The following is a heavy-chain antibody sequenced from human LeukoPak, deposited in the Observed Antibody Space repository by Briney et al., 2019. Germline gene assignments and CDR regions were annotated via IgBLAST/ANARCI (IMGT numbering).Heavy chain of an antibody. V-gene: IGHV4-59*01. D-gene: IGHD6-19*01. Sequence: PSETLSLTCSVSGGSIRDFYWTWIRQPPGKGLEWIGYIYTGTTNCSPSLRGRVIMSVDTSRNQFSLNLTSVTPADTAVYFCARLGDEIAVSGLKYYHYSHTDVWGSGTTVAVSS. J-gene: IGHJ6*03. CDR1: GGSIRDFY. CDR2: IYTGTT. CDR3: ARLGDEIAVSGLKYYHYSHTDV.